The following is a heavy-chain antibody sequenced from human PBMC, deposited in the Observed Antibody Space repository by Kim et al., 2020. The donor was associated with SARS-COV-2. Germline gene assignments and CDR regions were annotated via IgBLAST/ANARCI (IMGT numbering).Heavy chain of an antibody. D-gene: IGHD3-10*01. J-gene: IGHJ6*02. CDR1: GYTFTSYG. Sequence: ASVKVSCKASGYTFTSYGISWVRQAPGQGLEWMGWISAYNGNTNYAQKLQGRVTMTTDTSTSTAYMELRSLRSDDTAVYYCARETHLGYYGSGYYGMDVWGQGTTVTVSS. CDR2: ISAYNGNT. V-gene: IGHV1-18*01. CDR3: ARETHLGYYGSGYYGMDV.